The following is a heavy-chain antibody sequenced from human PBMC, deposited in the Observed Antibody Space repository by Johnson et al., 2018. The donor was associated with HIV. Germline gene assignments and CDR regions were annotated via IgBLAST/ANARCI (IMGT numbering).Heavy chain of an antibody. Sequence: QMHLVESGGGVVQPGRSLRLSCAASGFTFSSYAMHWVRQAPGKGLEWVAVISYDGSNKYYADSVKGRFTISRDNSKNTLYLQMNSLRAEDTAVYYCARDLAGTERGNAFDIWGQGTMVTVSS. D-gene: IGHD1-1*01. CDR2: ISYDGSNK. CDR1: GFTFSSYA. V-gene: IGHV3-30-3*01. CDR3: ARDLAGTERGNAFDI. J-gene: IGHJ3*02.